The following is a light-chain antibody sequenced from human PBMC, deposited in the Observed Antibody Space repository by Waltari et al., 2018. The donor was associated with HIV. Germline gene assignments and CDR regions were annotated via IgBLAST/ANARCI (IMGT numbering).Light chain of an antibody. CDR3: QAWDSSTWV. CDR1: TLGDKF. J-gene: IGLJ3*02. Sequence: SYELTQPPSVSVSPGQTATITCSGDTLGDKFACWYQQKPGQSPVLVIDQDSKRPSGIPERFSGSNSGNTATLTISGTQAMDEADYYCQAWDSSTWVFGGGTKLTVL. CDR2: QDS. V-gene: IGLV3-1*01.